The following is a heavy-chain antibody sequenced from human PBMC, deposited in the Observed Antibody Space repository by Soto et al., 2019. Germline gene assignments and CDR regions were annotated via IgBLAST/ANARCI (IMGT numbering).Heavy chain of an antibody. Sequence: PGGSLRLSCTASGFTFGDYAMSWFRQAPGKGLEWVGFIRSKAYGGTTEYAASVKGRFTISRDDSKSIAYLQMNSLKTEDTAVYYCTRDIKAIFGVVITLEPDAFDIWGQGTMVTVSS. D-gene: IGHD3-3*01. CDR3: TRDIKAIFGVVITLEPDAFDI. J-gene: IGHJ3*02. V-gene: IGHV3-49*03. CDR1: GFTFGDYA. CDR2: IRSKAYGGTT.